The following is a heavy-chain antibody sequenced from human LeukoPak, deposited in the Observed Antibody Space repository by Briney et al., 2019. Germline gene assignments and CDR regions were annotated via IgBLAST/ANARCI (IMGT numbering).Heavy chain of an antibody. CDR3: ARGVVGVGALVQYYYYGMDV. J-gene: IGHJ6*02. CDR1: GGSFRSYA. D-gene: IGHD2-21*01. CDR2: IIVLVGAT. Sequence: SVKLSCKVSGGSFRSYAISWVRHGPRQGMEWMGDIIVLVGATIYAQKFQDRVSVTADESTRTAYMELSRLRSEDTAVYYCARGVVGVGALVQYYYYGMDVWGQGTTVTVSS. V-gene: IGHV1-69*13.